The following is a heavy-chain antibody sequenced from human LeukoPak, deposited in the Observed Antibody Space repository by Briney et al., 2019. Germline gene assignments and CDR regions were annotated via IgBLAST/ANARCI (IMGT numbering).Heavy chain of an antibody. V-gene: IGHV4-59*01. Sequence: SETLSLTCAVSGASITSYYWTWIRQPPGKGLEWIGYIYHTGNIKYNPSLNSRVTISIDTSKNQFSLKLSSVTAADTAVYYRARFGSGWWYNDYWGQGTLVTVSS. D-gene: IGHD6-19*01. CDR3: ARFGSGWWYNDY. CDR1: GASITSYY. J-gene: IGHJ4*02. CDR2: IYHTGNI.